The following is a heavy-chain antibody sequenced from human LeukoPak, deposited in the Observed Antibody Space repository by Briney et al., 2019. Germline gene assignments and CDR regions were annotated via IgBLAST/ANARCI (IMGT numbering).Heavy chain of an antibody. CDR2: ISSSSGTI. V-gene: IGHV3-48*01. D-gene: IGHD3-16*01. Sequence: GRSLRLSCAASGFIFSSYWMSWVRQAPGKGLEWVSYISSSSGTINYADSVKGRFTISRDNAKNSLYLQMNSLRAEDTAVYYCARDQGGVGYWGQGTLVTVSS. CDR3: ARDQGGVGY. CDR1: GFIFSSYW. J-gene: IGHJ4*02.